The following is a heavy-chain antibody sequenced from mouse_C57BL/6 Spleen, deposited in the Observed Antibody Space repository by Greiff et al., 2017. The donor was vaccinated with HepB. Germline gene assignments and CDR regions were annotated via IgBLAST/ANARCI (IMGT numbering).Heavy chain of an antibody. CDR2: ISSGSSTI. V-gene: IGHV5-17*01. D-gene: IGHD2-3*01. Sequence: EVKLVESGGGLVKPGGSLKLSCAASGFTFSDYGMHWVRQAPEKGLEWVAYISSGSSTIYYADTVKGRFTISRDNAKNTLFLQMTSLRSEDTAMYDCARGGGWLPLFDYWGQGTTLTVSS. J-gene: IGHJ2*01. CDR3: ARGGGWLPLFDY. CDR1: GFTFSDYG.